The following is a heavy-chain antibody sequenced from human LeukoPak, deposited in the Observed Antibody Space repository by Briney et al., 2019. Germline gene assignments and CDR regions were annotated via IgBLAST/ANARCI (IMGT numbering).Heavy chain of an antibody. D-gene: IGHD6-6*01. CDR1: GGSISSYY. V-gene: IGHV4-59*01. J-gene: IGHJ6*03. CDR2: IYYSGST. CDR3: ARGGEDSTSNYYYYYMDV. Sequence: SETLSLTCTVSGGSISSYYWSWIRQPPGKGLEWIGYIYYSGSTNCNPSLKSRVTISVDTSKNQFSLKLSSVTAAGTAVYYCARGGEDSTSNYYYYYMDVWGKGTTVTVSS.